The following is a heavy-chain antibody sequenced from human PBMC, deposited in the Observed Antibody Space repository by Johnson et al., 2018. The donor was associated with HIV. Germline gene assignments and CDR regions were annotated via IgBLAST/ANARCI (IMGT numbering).Heavy chain of an antibody. Sequence: QVQLVESGGGVVQPGRSLRVSCAASGFTFSSYGMHWVHQAPGKGLEWVAVIWYDGSNRYYADSVKGRFTISRDNSKNTLYLQMNSLRAEDTAVYYCAKYRQQLVRSAFDIWGQGTMVTVSS. CDR2: IWYDGSNR. J-gene: IGHJ3*02. D-gene: IGHD6-13*01. CDR3: AKYRQQLVRSAFDI. V-gene: IGHV3-33*06. CDR1: GFTFSSYG.